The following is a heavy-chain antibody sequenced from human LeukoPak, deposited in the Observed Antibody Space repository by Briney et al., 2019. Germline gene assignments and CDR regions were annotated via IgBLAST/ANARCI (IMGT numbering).Heavy chain of an antibody. Sequence: SVKVSCKASGGTFSSNAISWVRQAPGQGLEWMGRIIPILGIANYAQKFQGRVTITADKSTSTAYMELSSLRSEDTAVYYCARPYDSSGYYFDYWGQGTLVTVSS. CDR1: GGTFSSNA. V-gene: IGHV1-69*04. D-gene: IGHD3-22*01. J-gene: IGHJ4*02. CDR2: IIPILGIA. CDR3: ARPYDSSGYYFDY.